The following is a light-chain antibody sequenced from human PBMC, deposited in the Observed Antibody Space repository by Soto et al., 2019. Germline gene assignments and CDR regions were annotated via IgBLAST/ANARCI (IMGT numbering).Light chain of an antibody. CDR2: GAS. J-gene: IGKJ4*01. Sequence: EIVMTQSPATLSVSQGERXTLSCRASQSVRSNLAWYQQKPGQAPRLLIYGASSRATGIPTRFSGSASGTEFTLAISSLQSEDFAVYYCQQYNNWPLTFGGGTKVEIK. CDR1: QSVRSN. CDR3: QQYNNWPLT. V-gene: IGKV3-15*01.